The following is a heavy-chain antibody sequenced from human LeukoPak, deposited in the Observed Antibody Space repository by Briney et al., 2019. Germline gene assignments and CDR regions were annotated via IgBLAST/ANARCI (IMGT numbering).Heavy chain of an antibody. D-gene: IGHD3-10*01. V-gene: IGHV4-34*01. CDR2: INHSGST. Sequence: KPSGTLSLTCAVYGGSFSGYYWSWIRQPPGKGLEWIGEINHSGSTNYNPSLKSRVTISVDTSKNQFSLKLSSVTAADTAVYYCAREDYYGSGSYLYGMDVWGQGTTVTVSS. J-gene: IGHJ6*02. CDR1: GGSFSGYY. CDR3: AREDYYGSGSYLYGMDV.